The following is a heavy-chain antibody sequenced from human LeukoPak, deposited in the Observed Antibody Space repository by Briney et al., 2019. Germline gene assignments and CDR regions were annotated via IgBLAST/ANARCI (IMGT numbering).Heavy chain of an antibody. V-gene: IGHV4-38-2*01. CDR3: ARRPRLLWFGELFFGWFDP. Sequence: PSETLSLTCAVSGYSISSGYYWGWIRQPPRKGLEWIGSIYHNGNTYYNPSLKSRVTISVDTSKNEFSLKLSSVTAADTAVYYCARRPRLLWFGELFFGWFDPWGQGTLVTVSS. CDR1: GYSISSGYY. D-gene: IGHD3-10*01. CDR2: IYHNGNT. J-gene: IGHJ5*02.